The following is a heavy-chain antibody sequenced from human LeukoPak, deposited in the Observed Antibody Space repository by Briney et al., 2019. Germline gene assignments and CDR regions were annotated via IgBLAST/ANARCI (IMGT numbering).Heavy chain of an antibody. CDR3: ARGYYYGSGGLRTRWFDP. D-gene: IGHD3-10*01. CDR1: GYTFTSYD. CDR2: MNPNSGNT. Sequence: ASVKVSCKASGYTFTSYDINWVRQATGQGLEWMGWMNPNSGNTGYAQKFQGRVTMTRNTSISTAYMELSSLRSEDTAVYYCARGYYYGSGGLRTRWFDPWGQGTLVTVSS. V-gene: IGHV1-8*01. J-gene: IGHJ5*02.